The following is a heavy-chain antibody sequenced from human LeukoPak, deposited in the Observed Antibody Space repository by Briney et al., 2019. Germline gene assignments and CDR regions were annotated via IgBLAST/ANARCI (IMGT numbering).Heavy chain of an antibody. V-gene: IGHV1-2*02. CDR2: INPNSGGT. CDR1: GYTFTGYY. D-gene: IGHD2-15*01. J-gene: IGHJ5*02. Sequence: ASVKVSCKASGYTFTGYYMHWVRQAPGQGLEWMGWINPNSGGTNYAQKFQGRVTMTRDTSISTAYMELSRLRSDDTAVYYCARPFIHCSGGSCHNHWFDPWGQGTLVTVSS. CDR3: ARPFIHCSGGSCHNHWFDP.